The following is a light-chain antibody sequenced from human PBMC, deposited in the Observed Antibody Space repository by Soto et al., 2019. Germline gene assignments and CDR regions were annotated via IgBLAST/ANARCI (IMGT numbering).Light chain of an antibody. Sequence: EIVLTQSPATLSLSPGERATLSCRASQSVGTYLAWYQQKPGQAPRLLIYGASNRATGIPARFSGSGSGTDFTLTISSLEPEDFAVYYCQQRSXWWTFGQGTKVE. V-gene: IGKV3-11*01. J-gene: IGKJ1*01. CDR1: QSVGTY. CDR3: QQRSXWWT. CDR2: GAS.